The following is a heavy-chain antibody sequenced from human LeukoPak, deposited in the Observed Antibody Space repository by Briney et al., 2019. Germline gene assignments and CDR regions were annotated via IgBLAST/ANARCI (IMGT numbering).Heavy chain of an antibody. V-gene: IGHV3-52*01. D-gene: IGHD3-10*01. CDR2: IKWDGSEK. Sequence: GGSLRLSCAASGFTFSSSWMHWVCQAPYKGLEWVADIKWDGSEKYSVDSVQGLFTISRDDAKTSLHLQVNSMRAEDMAVYCGVRRKSIVRGTWDAFDIWGQGTMVTVSS. CDR1: GFTFSSSW. CDR3: VRRKSIVRGTWDAFDI. J-gene: IGHJ3*02.